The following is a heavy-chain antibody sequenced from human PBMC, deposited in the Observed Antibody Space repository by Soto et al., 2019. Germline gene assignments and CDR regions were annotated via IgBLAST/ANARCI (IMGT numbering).Heavy chain of an antibody. D-gene: IGHD2-2*01. V-gene: IGHV1-18*04. CDR3: AREGGYCSSTSCPGYYGMDV. Sequence: QVQLVQSGAEVKKPGASVKVSCKASGYTFTSYGISWVRQAPGQGLEWMGWISAYNGNTNYAQKLQGRVTMTTDTSTSTAYMELRSLRSDDTAVYYCAREGGYCSSTSCPGYYGMDVWGHGTTVTVSS. CDR1: GYTFTSYG. CDR2: ISAYNGNT. J-gene: IGHJ6*02.